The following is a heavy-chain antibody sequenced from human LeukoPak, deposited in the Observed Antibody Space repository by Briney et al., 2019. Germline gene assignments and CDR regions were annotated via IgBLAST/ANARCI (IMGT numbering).Heavy chain of an antibody. CDR1: GFTFSSYA. CDR3: ATDFSSTSPTGFDY. V-gene: IGHV3-23*01. J-gene: IGHJ4*02. D-gene: IGHD2-2*01. CDR2: ISGSGGRT. Sequence: GGSLRLSCAASGFTFSSYAMSWVRQAPGKGLKWVSGISGSGGRTYYADSVKGRFTISRDNSKDTLYLQMNSLRAEDTAVYYCATDFSSTSPTGFDYWDQGTLVTVSS.